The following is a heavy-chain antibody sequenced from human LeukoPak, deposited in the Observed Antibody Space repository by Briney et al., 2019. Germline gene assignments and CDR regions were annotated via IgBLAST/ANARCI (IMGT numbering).Heavy chain of an antibody. D-gene: IGHD4-11*01. J-gene: IGHJ4*02. CDR2: ISYDGSNK. Sequence: GGSLRLSCAASGFTFSSYAMHWVRQARGKGLEWVAVISYDGSNKYYADSVKGRFIISRDTSKNTLYLQMNSLRAEDTAVYYCARSGGLQKFDYWGQGTLVTVSS. V-gene: IGHV3-30-3*01. CDR1: GFTFSSYA. CDR3: ARSGGLQKFDY.